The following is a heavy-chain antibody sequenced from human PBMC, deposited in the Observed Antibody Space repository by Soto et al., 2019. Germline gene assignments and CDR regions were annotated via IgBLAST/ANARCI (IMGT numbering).Heavy chain of an antibody. CDR3: ARDPDTAAKLFDP. J-gene: IGHJ5*02. CDR1: GFTFSSYG. D-gene: IGHD5-18*01. V-gene: IGHV3-33*01. Sequence: QVQLVESGGGVVQPGRSLRLSCAASGFTFSSYGMHWVRQAPGKGLEWVAVIWYDGSNKYYADSVKGRFTISRDNSKNTLYLQMNSLRAEDTAVYYCARDPDTAAKLFDPWGQGTLVTVSS. CDR2: IWYDGSNK.